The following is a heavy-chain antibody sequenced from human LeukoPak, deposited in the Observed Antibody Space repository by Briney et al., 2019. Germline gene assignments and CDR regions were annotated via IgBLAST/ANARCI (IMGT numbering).Heavy chain of an antibody. CDR2: IYYSGST. CDR1: GSSISISSYY. CDR3: ARKYRVDNWFDP. Sequence: SETLSLTCTVSGSSISISSYYWGWIRQPPGKGLEWIGSIYYSGSTYYNPSLKSRVTISVDTSKNQFSLKLSSVTAADTAVYYCARKYRVDNWFDPWGQGTLVTVSS. V-gene: IGHV4-39*07. D-gene: IGHD2-2*01. J-gene: IGHJ5*02.